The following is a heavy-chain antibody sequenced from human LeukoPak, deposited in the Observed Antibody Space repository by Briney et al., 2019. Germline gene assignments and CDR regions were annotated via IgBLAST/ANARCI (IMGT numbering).Heavy chain of an antibody. V-gene: IGHV3-23*01. J-gene: IGHJ4*02. CDR1: GFTFSGNA. CDR3: AHGLIYFAY. D-gene: IGHD5-24*01. CDR2: ISGGGDNK. Sequence: GGSLRLSCGASGFTFSGNAMTWVRQAPGKGLEWVSSISGGGDNKYYAGSVQGRFTISRDNSRTTLYLQMNSLRAENTAVYYCAHGLIYFAYWGQGTLVTVSS.